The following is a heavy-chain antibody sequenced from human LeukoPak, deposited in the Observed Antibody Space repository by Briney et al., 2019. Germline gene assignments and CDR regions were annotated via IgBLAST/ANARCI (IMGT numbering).Heavy chain of an antibody. Sequence: GGSLRLSCAASGFTFSSYGMHWVRQALGKGLEWVAVIWYDGSNKYYADSVKGRFTISRDNSKNTLYLQMNSLRAEDTAVYYCARDRIYGDYGFDYWGQGTLVTVSS. CDR2: IWYDGSNK. CDR1: GFTFSSYG. CDR3: ARDRIYGDYGFDY. V-gene: IGHV3-33*01. D-gene: IGHD4-17*01. J-gene: IGHJ4*02.